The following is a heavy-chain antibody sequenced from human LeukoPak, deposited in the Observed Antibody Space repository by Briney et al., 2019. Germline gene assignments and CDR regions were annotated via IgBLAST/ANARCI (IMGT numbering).Heavy chain of an antibody. CDR2: IYTSATT. J-gene: IGHJ4*02. CDR1: GGSINSGSYY. CDR3: ARHAQDYYDSSGYPFDY. Sequence: SETLSLTCTVSGGSINSGSYYWSWIRQPAGKGLEWIGHIYTSATTNYNPSLQSRVTISLDTSKNQFSLRLSSVTAADTAVYYCARHAQDYYDSSGYPFDYWGQGTLVTVSS. D-gene: IGHD3-22*01. V-gene: IGHV4-61*09.